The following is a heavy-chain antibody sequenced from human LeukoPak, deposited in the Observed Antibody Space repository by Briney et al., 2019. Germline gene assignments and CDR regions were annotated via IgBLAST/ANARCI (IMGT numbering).Heavy chain of an antibody. Sequence: PGGSLRLSCAASGFTFSTAWLSWVRPAPGKGLEWVGHIKSKTDGGTTEYAAPVKGRVVISRDDSKNTLYLQMNSLETDDTALYYCTTDLTPRSYSSGWYGAFDIWGPGTMVTVSS. CDR2: IKSKTDGGTT. J-gene: IGHJ3*02. CDR3: TTDLTPRSYSSGWYGAFDI. CDR1: GFTFSTAW. D-gene: IGHD6-19*01. V-gene: IGHV3-15*01.